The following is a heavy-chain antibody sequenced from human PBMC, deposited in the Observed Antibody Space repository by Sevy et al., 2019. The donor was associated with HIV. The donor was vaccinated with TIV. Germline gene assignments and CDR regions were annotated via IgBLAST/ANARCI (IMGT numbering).Heavy chain of an antibody. Sequence: GGSLRLSCSASGFTFSNYAMHWVRQAPGKGLEHVSAISTDGRSTYYADSVRGRFTISRDNSKNTLYLQMNSLRAEDTAVYYCARVSVYYYDTSGYYTTGNAFDIWGQGTMVTVSS. CDR2: ISTDGRST. CDR3: ARVSVYYYDTSGYYTTGNAFDI. CDR1: GFTFSNYA. D-gene: IGHD3-22*01. J-gene: IGHJ3*02. V-gene: IGHV3-64*04.